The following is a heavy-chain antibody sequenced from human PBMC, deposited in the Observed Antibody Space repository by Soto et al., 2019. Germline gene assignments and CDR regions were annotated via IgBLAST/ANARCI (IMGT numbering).Heavy chain of an antibody. Sequence: QVQLVESGGGLVKPGGSLRLSCAASGFTFSDFYMTWIRQAPGKGLEWLSYISPSSIYTNYADSVEGRFTISRDNAKNALYLQMDGLRVEDTAVYYCMRAWSSWGQGTLVIVSS. CDR2: ISPSSIYT. V-gene: IGHV3-11*05. D-gene: IGHD3-3*01. CDR1: GFTFSDFY. CDR3: MRAWSS. J-gene: IGHJ4*02.